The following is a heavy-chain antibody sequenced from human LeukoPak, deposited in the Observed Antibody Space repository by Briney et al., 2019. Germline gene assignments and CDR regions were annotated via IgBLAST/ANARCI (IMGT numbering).Heavy chain of an antibody. D-gene: IGHD4-17*01. J-gene: IGHJ4*02. CDR3: ARDVSAGL. V-gene: IGHV3-23*01. CDR2: ISGSGATT. CDR1: GFTFSSNG. Sequence: PGGSLRLSCAASGFTFSSNGMSWVRQAPGKGLEWVSGISGSGATTYYADSVKGRLTISRDNSKNTLYLQMNSLRAEDTAIYYCARDVSAGLWGQGTLVTVSS.